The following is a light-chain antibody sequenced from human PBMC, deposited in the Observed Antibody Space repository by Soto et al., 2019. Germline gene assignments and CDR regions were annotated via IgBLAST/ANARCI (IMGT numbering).Light chain of an antibody. V-gene: IGKV3-20*01. CDR2: GAS. J-gene: IGKJ2*01. Sequence: EILLTQSPATLSLSPGERATLSCRASQSVSSNYLTWYQQKPGQAPRLLIYGASSRATGIPDRFSGSASGTDFTLTISRLEPEDFAVYYCQQYGSSPPYTFGQGTELEI. CDR1: QSVSSNY. CDR3: QQYGSSPPYT.